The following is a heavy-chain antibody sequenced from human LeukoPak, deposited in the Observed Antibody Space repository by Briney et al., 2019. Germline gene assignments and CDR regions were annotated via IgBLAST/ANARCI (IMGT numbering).Heavy chain of an antibody. D-gene: IGHD3-22*01. J-gene: IGHJ1*01. CDR1: GFTFSTYG. CDR3: ARDGTYYYDSSSYYAEYFQH. Sequence: GGSLRLSCAASGFTFSTYGMHWVRQAPGKGLEWVAVIWYDGSNKYYADSVKGRFTISRDNSKNTLYLQMNSLRAEDTAVYYCARDGTYYYDSSSYYAEYFQHWGQGTLVTVSS. CDR2: IWYDGSNK. V-gene: IGHV3-33*01.